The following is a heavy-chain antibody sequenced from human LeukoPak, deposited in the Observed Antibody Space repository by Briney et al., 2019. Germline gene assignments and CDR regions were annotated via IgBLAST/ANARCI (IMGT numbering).Heavy chain of an antibody. CDR3: AKSLYDFWSGYHFT. CDR1: GFTFSSYG. V-gene: IGHV3-30*02. Sequence: PGGSLGLSCAASGFTFSSYGMHWVRQAPGKGLEWVAFIRYDGSNKYYADSVKGRFTISRDNSKNTLYLQMNSLRAEDTAVYYCAKSLYDFWSGYHFTWGQGTLVTVSS. D-gene: IGHD3-3*01. J-gene: IGHJ5*02. CDR2: IRYDGSNK.